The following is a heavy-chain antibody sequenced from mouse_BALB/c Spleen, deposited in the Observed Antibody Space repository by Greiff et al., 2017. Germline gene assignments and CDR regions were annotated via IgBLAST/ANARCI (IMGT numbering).Heavy chain of an antibody. J-gene: IGHJ2*01. Sequence: EVNVVESGGGLVKPGGSLKLSCAASGFTFSSYAMSWVRQTPEKRLEWVASISSGGSTYYPDSVKGRFTISRDNARNILYLQMSSLRSEDTAMYYCAREGYYAYYFDYWGQGTTLTVSS. D-gene: IGHD2-3*01. CDR2: ISSGGST. CDR1: GFTFSSYA. CDR3: AREGYYAYYFDY. V-gene: IGHV5-6-5*01.